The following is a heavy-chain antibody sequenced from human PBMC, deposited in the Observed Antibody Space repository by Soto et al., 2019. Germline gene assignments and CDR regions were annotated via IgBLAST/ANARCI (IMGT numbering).Heavy chain of an antibody. CDR1: ELTCSNAW. J-gene: IGHJ6*03. CDR3: TTVSSGYYGYYYYYMDV. Sequence: RLSCAASELTCSNAWMSWVSQAPGKGLEWVGRIKSKTDGGTTDYAAPVKGRFTISRDDSKNTLYLQMNSLKTEDTAVYYCTTVSSGYYGYYYYYMDVWGKGTTVNVSS. D-gene: IGHD3-3*01. V-gene: IGHV3-15*01. CDR2: IKSKTDGGTT.